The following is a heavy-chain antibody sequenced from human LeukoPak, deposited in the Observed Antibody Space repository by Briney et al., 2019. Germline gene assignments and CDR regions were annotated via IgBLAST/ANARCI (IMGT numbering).Heavy chain of an antibody. CDR1: GGSIRSSSYK. V-gene: IGHV4-39*07. CDR3: ARTGGSFYFYYYMDV. J-gene: IGHJ6*03. D-gene: IGHD1-26*01. Sequence: ESGPGLVKPSQTLSLTCTVSGGSIRSSSYKWGWIRQPPGKGLEWIGSIHYTGTTYYNPSLKSRVTISVDTSKNQFSLRLSSVTAADTAVYFCARTGGSFYFYYYMDVWGKGTTVTVSS. CDR2: IHYTGTT.